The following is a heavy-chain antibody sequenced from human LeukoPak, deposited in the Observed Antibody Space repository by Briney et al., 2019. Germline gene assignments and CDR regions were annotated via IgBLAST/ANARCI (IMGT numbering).Heavy chain of an antibody. V-gene: IGHV3-48*01. CDR2: ISSSSSTI. Sequence: PGGSLRLSCAASGFTVSTYYMNWVRQAPGKGLEWVSYISSSSSTIYYADSVKGRFTISRDNAKNSLYLQMNSLRAEDTAVYYCARGSTYYDSSGQVPFDYWGQGTLVTVSS. CDR1: GFTVSTYY. J-gene: IGHJ4*02. CDR3: ARGSTYYDSSGQVPFDY. D-gene: IGHD3-22*01.